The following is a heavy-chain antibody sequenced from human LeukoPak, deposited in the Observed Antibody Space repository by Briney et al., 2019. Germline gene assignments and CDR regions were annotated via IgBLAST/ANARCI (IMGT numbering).Heavy chain of an antibody. Sequence: GGSLRLSCAASGFSFTNYGFHWVRQAPGKALEWVAVIWYDGSNIYYADSVKGRFTISRDNSRNTLYLQMNSLRAEDTAVYYCARDGIGRISVAGYFDYWGQGTLVTVSS. J-gene: IGHJ4*02. CDR1: GFSFTNYG. D-gene: IGHD6-19*01. CDR3: ARDGIGRISVAGYFDY. V-gene: IGHV3-33*01. CDR2: IWYDGSNI.